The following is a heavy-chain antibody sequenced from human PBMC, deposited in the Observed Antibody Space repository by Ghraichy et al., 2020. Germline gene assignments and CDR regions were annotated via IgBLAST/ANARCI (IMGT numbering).Heavy chain of an antibody. Sequence: SETLSLTCTVSGDSISSNTYYWGWIRQPPGKGLEWIGSIYSTGSIYYNPSLMSRVTISVDTSKNQFSLKLNSVTAADTAVYYCASPYCGGDCYYHYWYLDLWGRGTLVTVSS. CDR3: ASPYCGGDCYYHYWYLDL. CDR1: GDSISSNTYY. V-gene: IGHV4-39*01. D-gene: IGHD2-21*02. CDR2: IYSTGSI. J-gene: IGHJ2*01.